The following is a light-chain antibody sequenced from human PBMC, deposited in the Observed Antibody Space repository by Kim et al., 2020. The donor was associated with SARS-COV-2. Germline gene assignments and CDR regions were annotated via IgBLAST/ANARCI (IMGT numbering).Light chain of an antibody. CDR1: NIGSKS. CDR2: YDS. J-gene: IGLJ3*02. CDR3: HVCDSSRV. Sequence: VSVAPGKTARITCGEDNIGSKSVHWYQQKPGQAPVLVIYYDSDRPSGIPERFSGSNSGNTATLTISRVEAGDEADYYCHVCDSSRVFGGGTKLTVL. V-gene: IGLV3-21*04.